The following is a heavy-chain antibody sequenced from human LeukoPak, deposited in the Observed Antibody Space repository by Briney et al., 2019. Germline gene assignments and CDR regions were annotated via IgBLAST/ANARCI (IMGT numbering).Heavy chain of an antibody. CDR2: IYTSGST. D-gene: IGHD3-10*01. CDR1: GGSISSGSYY. J-gene: IGHJ6*03. Sequence: PSETLSLTCTVSGGSISSGSYYWSWTRQPAGKGLEWIGRIYTSGSTNYNPSLKSRVTISVDTSRNQFSLKLSSVTAADTAVYYCARVSTMVRGVIWGNYYYYMDVWGKGTTVTISS. CDR3: ARVSTMVRGVIWGNYYYYMDV. V-gene: IGHV4-61*02.